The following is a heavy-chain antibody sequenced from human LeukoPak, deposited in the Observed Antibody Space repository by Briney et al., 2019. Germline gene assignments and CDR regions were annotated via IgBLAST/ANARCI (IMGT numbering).Heavy chain of an antibody. CDR1: GYTFIDYY. CDR2: INPNNGGT. J-gene: IGHJ5*02. Sequence: ASVKVSCKASGYTFIDYYMHWVRQAPGQGLQWMGWINPNNGGTTYPQKFQGRVTMTRDTSISTAYMELGSPISDDTAVYYCAKGGPLSDYGVTANWFDPWGQGTLVTVSS. D-gene: IGHD4-17*01. CDR3: AKGGPLSDYGVTANWFDP. V-gene: IGHV1-2*02.